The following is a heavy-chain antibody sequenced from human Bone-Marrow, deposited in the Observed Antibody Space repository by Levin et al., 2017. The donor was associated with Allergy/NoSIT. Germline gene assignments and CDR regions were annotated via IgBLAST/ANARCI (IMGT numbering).Heavy chain of an antibody. D-gene: IGHD3-10*01. CDR2: IYYSGST. CDR3: ARGGNDRLLGFGGGAFDI. CDR1: GGSISSGDYY. Sequence: VTGGSISSGDYYWSWIRQPPGKGLEWIGYIYYSGSTYYNPSLKSRVTISVDTSKNQFSLKLSSVTAADTAVYYCARGGNDRLLGFGGGAFDIWGQGTMVTVSS. J-gene: IGHJ3*02. V-gene: IGHV4-30-4*01.